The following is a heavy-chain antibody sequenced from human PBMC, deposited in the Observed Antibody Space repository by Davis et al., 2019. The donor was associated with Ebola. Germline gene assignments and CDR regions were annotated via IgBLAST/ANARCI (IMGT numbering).Heavy chain of an antibody. J-gene: IGHJ4*02. Sequence: SVKVSCKASGYTFTSYDINWVRQATGQGLEWMGWMNPNSGNTGYAQKFQGRVTITRNTSISTAYMELSSLRSEDTAVYYCARGSRDTSIAADSWGQGTLVTVSS. D-gene: IGHD6-13*01. CDR1: GYTFTSYD. CDR3: ARGSRDTSIAADS. V-gene: IGHV1-8*03. CDR2: MNPNSGNT.